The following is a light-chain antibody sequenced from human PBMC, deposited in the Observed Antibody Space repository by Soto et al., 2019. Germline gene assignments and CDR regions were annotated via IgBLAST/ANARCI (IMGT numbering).Light chain of an antibody. Sequence: DIQMTQSPSTLSASVGDRVTITCRASQSISSWLAWYQQKPGKAPKLLIYDASSLESGVPSRFSGSESGPEFTLTVSSLQPDDFATYYCQQYNSYPWTFGQGTKVEIK. V-gene: IGKV1-5*01. CDR3: QQYNSYPWT. J-gene: IGKJ1*01. CDR2: DAS. CDR1: QSISSW.